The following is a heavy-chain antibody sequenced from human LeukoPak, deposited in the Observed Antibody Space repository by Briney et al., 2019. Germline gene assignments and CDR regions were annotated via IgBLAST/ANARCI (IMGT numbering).Heavy chain of an antibody. CDR3: ASYPAGYSYGFDY. J-gene: IGHJ4*02. V-gene: IGHV4-39*07. CDR1: GGSISSSSYY. CDR2: IYYSGST. Sequence: SETLSPTCTVSGGSISSSSYYWGWIRQPPGKGLEWIGSIYYSGSTYYNPSLKSRVTISVDTSKNQFSLKLSSVTAADTAVYYCASYPAGYSYGFDYWGQGTLVTVSS. D-gene: IGHD5-18*01.